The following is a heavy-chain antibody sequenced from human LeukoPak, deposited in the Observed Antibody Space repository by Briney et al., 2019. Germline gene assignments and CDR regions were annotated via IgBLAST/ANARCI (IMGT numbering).Heavy chain of an antibody. Sequence: GGSLRLSCAASGFTFSSYWMNWVRQAPGKGLEWVANIKQDGSEKYYVDSVKGRFTISRDNAKNSLYLQMNSLRAEDTAVYYCARQKEEEITIFGVVMPYYYYGMDVWGQGTTVTVSS. CDR3: ARQKEEEITIFGVVMPYYYYGMDV. V-gene: IGHV3-7*03. CDR1: GFTFSSYW. J-gene: IGHJ6*02. CDR2: IKQDGSEK. D-gene: IGHD3-3*01.